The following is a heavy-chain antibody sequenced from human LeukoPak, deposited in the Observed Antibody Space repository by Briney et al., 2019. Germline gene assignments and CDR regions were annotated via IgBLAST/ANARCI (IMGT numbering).Heavy chain of an antibody. CDR3: ARLVVVAATGNDY. CDR1: GGSISSSSYY. D-gene: IGHD2-15*01. CDR2: IYYSGST. J-gene: IGHJ4*02. V-gene: IGHV4-39*01. Sequence: SETLSLTCTVSGGSISSSSYYWGWIRQPPGKGPEWIGSIYYSGSTYYNPSLKSRVTISVDTSKNQFSLKLSSVTAADTAVYYCARLVVVAATGNDYWGQGTLVTVSS.